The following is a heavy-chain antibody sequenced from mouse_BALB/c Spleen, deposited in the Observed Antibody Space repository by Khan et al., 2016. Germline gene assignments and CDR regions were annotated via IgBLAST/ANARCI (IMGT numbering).Heavy chain of an antibody. CDR3: ATSSSGYWYYFDY. Sequence: VQLKESGPDLVKPSQSLSLTCTVTGYSITSHYSWHWIRHFPGNKLEWMGNIHYSGSTNSNPSLKSRLSITRDTSKNQFFLQLNSVTTEDTATYYCATSSSGYWYYFDYWGQGTALTVSS. V-gene: IGHV3-1*02. CDR1: GYSITSHYS. D-gene: IGHD3-1*01. CDR2: IHYSGST. J-gene: IGHJ2*01.